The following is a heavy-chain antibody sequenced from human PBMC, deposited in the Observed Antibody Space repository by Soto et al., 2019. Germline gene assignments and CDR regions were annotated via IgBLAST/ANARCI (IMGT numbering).Heavy chain of an antibody. CDR1: GFTFRSYA. CDR3: ATSGGSGNDAFDI. V-gene: IGHV3-23*01. Sequence: EVQLLVSGGGLVQPGGSLSVSCAASGFTFRSYAMSWVRQAPGKGLEWVSAISGSGGSTYYADSVKGRFTISRDNSKNTLYLQMNSLRAEDTAVYYCATSGGSGNDAFDIWGQGTMVTVSS. J-gene: IGHJ3*02. D-gene: IGHD2-15*01. CDR2: ISGSGGST.